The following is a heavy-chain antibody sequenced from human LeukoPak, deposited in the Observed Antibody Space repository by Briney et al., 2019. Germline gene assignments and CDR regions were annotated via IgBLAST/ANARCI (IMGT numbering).Heavy chain of an antibody. V-gene: IGHV3-72*01. CDR2: SRNKANSYTT. D-gene: IGHD1-26*01. CDR1: GFTFSDRY. Sequence: GGSLRLSCAASGFTFSDRYMDWVRQAPGKGPEWVGRSRNKANSYTTEYAASVKGRFTVSRDDSNNSLYLQMNSLKAEDTAVYYCASSPAGRYTFEYWGQGTLVTVSS. CDR3: ASSPAGRYTFEY. J-gene: IGHJ4*02.